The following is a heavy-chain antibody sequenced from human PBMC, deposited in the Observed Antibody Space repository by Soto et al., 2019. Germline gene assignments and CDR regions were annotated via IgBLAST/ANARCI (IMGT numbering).Heavy chain of an antibody. D-gene: IGHD5-12*01. CDR2: INPNSGAT. Sequence: WASVKVSCKASGYTFIGYYLHWVRQAPGQGLEWMGWINPNSGATNYPQKFQGRVTMTRDTSITTAYMEMSRLRSDDTAFYFCARDVASTIGVFDFWGQGTPVTVSS. J-gene: IGHJ4*02. CDR1: GYTFIGYY. CDR3: ARDVASTIGVFDF. V-gene: IGHV1-2*02.